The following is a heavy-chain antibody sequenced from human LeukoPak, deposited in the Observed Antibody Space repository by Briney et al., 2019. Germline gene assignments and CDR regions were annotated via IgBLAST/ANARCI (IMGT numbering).Heavy chain of an antibody. Sequence: SETLSLTCTVSGGSISSSSYYWGWVRQPPGRGLEWIGNIYSGGSTFNTPSLKSRVTIYVDTSKNQFSLKLSSVTAADTAVYYCARVTVGFDYWGQGILVTVSS. J-gene: IGHJ4*02. CDR3: ARVTVGFDY. CDR1: GGSISSSSYY. CDR2: IYSGGST. V-gene: IGHV4-39*01. D-gene: IGHD4-17*01.